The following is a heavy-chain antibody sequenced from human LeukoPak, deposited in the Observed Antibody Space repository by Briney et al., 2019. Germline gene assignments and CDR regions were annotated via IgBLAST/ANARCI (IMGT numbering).Heavy chain of an antibody. CDR1: GGSFSGYY. CDR3: ARLDSSGYAYFDY. D-gene: IGHD3-22*01. CDR2: INHSGST. Sequence: SETLSLTCAVYGGSFSGYYWSWIRQPPGKGLEWIGEINHSGSTNYNPSLKSRVTISVDTSKNQFSLKLSSVTAADTAVYYCARLDSSGYAYFDYWGQGTLVTVSS. J-gene: IGHJ4*02. V-gene: IGHV4-34*01.